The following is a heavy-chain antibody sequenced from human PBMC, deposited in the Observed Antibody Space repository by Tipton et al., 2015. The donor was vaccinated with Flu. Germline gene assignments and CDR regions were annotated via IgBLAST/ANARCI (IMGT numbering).Heavy chain of an antibody. V-gene: IGHV4-34*01. CDR3: ARVMVRGVIPDAFDI. CDR2: INHSGST. J-gene: IGHJ3*02. Sequence: LSLTCAVYGGSFSGYYWSWIRQPPGKGLEWIGEINHSGSTNYNPSLKSRVTISVDTSKNQFSLKLSSVTAADTAVYYCARVMVRGVIPDAFDIWGQGTMVTVSS. D-gene: IGHD3-10*01. CDR1: GGSFSGYY.